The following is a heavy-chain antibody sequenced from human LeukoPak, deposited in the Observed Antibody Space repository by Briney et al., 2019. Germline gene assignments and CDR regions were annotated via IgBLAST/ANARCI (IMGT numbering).Heavy chain of an antibody. CDR2: IKNSGDTT. V-gene: IGHV3-23*01. CDR1: GFTFSSYA. Sequence: GGSLRLSCAASGFTFSSYAMNWVRQAPGKGLEWVSSIKNSGDTTYYADSVKGRFTISRDISKNTLYLQMNSLRAEDTAIYYCAKVLGNSFDYWGQGTLVTVSS. J-gene: IGHJ4*02. D-gene: IGHD2-15*01. CDR3: AKVLGNSFDY.